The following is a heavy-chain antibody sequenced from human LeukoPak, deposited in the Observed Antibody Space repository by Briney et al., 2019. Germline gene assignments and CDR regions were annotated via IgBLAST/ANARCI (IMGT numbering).Heavy chain of an antibody. CDR2: INHSGST. J-gene: IGHJ6*03. Sequence: SETLSLTCAVYGGSFSGYYWSWIRQPPGKGLEWIGEINHSGSTNYNPSLKSRVTISVDTSNNQFSLKLSSVTAADTAVYYCARGIPWFGEGNYYMDVWGKGTTVTVSS. D-gene: IGHD3-10*01. CDR3: ARGIPWFGEGNYYMDV. V-gene: IGHV4-34*01. CDR1: GGSFSGYY.